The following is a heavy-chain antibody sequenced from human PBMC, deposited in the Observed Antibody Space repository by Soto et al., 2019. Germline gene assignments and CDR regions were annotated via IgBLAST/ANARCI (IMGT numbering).Heavy chain of an antibody. J-gene: IGHJ5*02. CDR1: GGSISSGDYY. CDR3: ARGTLYAGWLNWFDP. Sequence: SETLSLTCTVSGGSISSGDYYWSWIRQPPGKGLEWIGYIYYSGSTYYNPSLKSRVTISVDTSKNQFSLKLSSVTAADTAVYYCARGTLYAGWLNWFDPWGQGTLVTVSS. CDR2: IYYSGST. D-gene: IGHD2-8*01. V-gene: IGHV4-30-4*01.